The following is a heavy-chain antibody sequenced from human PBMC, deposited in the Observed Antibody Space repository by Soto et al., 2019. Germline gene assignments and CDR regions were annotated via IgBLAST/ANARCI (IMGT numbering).Heavy chain of an antibody. CDR3: ARVAGAAAGNDAFDI. D-gene: IGHD6-13*01. CDR1: GFTFSSYW. V-gene: IGHV3-74*01. J-gene: IGHJ3*02. Sequence: EVQLVESGGGLVQPGGSLRLSCAASGFTFSSYWMHWVRQAPGKRLVWVSRINSDGSSTSYADYVKGRFTISRDNAKNTPYLQMNSLRAEDTAGYYCARVAGAAAGNDAFDIWGQGTMVTVS. CDR2: INSDGSST.